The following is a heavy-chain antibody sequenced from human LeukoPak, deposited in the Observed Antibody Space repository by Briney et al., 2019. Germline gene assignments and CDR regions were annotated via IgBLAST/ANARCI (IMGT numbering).Heavy chain of an antibody. V-gene: IGHV5-51*01. D-gene: IGHD5-24*01. CDR1: GYSFTSYW. CDR3: ARREMSTKRAVKPADY. J-gene: IGHJ4*02. Sequence: NLGESLKISCKGSGYSFTSYWIGWVRQMLGKGLEWMGIIYPGDSDTRYSPSFQGQVTISADKSNSIAYLQWSSLKASDTAMYYCARREMSTKRAVKPADYWGQGTLVTVSS. CDR2: IYPGDSDT.